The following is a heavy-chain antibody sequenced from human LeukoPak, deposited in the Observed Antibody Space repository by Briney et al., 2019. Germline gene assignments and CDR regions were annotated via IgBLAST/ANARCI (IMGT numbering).Heavy chain of an antibody. CDR1: GYTFTGYY. V-gene: IGHV1-2*02. CDR3: ARVPPIEWLPSIRNYYYYYGMDV. Sequence: EASVKVSCKASGYTFTGYYMHWVRQAPGQGLEWMGWINPNSGGTNYAQKFQGRVTMTRNTSISTAYMELSSLRSEDTAVYYCARVPPIEWLPSIRNYYYYYGMDVWGQGTTVTVSS. J-gene: IGHJ6*02. D-gene: IGHD6-19*01. CDR2: INPNSGGT.